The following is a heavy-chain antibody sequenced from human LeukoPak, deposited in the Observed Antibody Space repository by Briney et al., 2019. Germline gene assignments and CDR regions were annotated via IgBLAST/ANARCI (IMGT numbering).Heavy chain of an antibody. V-gene: IGHV4-39*07. Sequence: SETLSLTCTVSGGSILSSSYYWGWIRQPPGKGLEWIGSIYYGGSTNYNPSLKSRVTISVDTSKNQFSLKLSSVTAADTAVYYCARGNGYSGWFDPWGQGTLVTVSS. CDR2: IYYGGST. CDR1: GGSILSSSYY. D-gene: IGHD5-24*01. CDR3: ARGNGYSGWFDP. J-gene: IGHJ5*02.